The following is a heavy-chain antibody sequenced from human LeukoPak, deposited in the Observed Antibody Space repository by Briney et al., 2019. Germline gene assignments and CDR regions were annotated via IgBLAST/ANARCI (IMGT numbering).Heavy chain of an antibody. V-gene: IGHV3-13*01. CDR1: GFTLRSYD. D-gene: IGHD6-19*01. Sequence: GGSLRLSCAASGFTLRSYDMHWVRQVTGKGLEWVSAIGISGDTYCPGSVKGRFTISRENAKNSLYLQMNSLTAGDTAVYYCARGGIPVSGIDEIDYWGQGTLVTVSS. CDR2: IGISGDT. J-gene: IGHJ4*02. CDR3: ARGGIPVSGIDEIDY.